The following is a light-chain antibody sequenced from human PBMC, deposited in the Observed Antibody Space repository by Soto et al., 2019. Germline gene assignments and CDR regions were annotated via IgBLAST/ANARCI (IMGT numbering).Light chain of an antibody. V-gene: IGKV1-39*01. Sequence: DIQMTQSPSSVSASVGDRVTITCRASQSISNYLNWYQQKPGEAPKLLIYVASSLQSGVPSRFSGSGSGTDFTLTISSLQPDDFASYHCQQSFTTPLTFGGGTKVEIK. CDR3: QQSFTTPLT. CDR2: VAS. J-gene: IGKJ4*01. CDR1: QSISNY.